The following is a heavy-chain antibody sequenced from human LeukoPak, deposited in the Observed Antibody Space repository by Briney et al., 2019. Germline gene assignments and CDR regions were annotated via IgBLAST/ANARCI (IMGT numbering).Heavy chain of an antibody. Sequence: PGGSLRLSCAASGFTFSAFPLEWVRQAPGKGLEWVSSVNGDSSYIYYADSVKGRFTIARDNARNSLHLQMNSLRAEDTAVYYCARLRCDVTGCFGKYYFDHWGQGTLVTVSS. CDR1: GFTFSAFP. CDR2: VNGDSSYI. V-gene: IGHV3-21*01. J-gene: IGHJ4*02. D-gene: IGHD2-2*01. CDR3: ARLRCDVTGCFGKYYFDH.